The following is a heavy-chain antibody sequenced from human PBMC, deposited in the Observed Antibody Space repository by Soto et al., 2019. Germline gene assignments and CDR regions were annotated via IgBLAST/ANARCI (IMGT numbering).Heavy chain of an antibody. Sequence: GGSLRLSCSASGFTFSNYAMHWVRQAPGKGLEYVSAISTNGDSTYYADSVKGRFTISRDNSKNTLFLQLSSLRTEDTAVYHCVKGGGYSSSHGLIYFDYWGQGTLVTVSS. D-gene: IGHD6-13*01. CDR1: GFTFSNYA. CDR3: VKGGGYSSSHGLIYFDY. CDR2: ISTNGDST. V-gene: IGHV3-64D*08. J-gene: IGHJ4*02.